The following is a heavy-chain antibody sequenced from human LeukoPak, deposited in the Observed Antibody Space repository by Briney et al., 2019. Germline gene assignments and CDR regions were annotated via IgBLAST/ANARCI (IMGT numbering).Heavy chain of an antibody. D-gene: IGHD2-15*01. V-gene: IGHV1-18*01. Sequence: ASVKVSCKASGYSFTSYGISWVQQAPGQGLEWMGWISVYNGNTNYAQKLQGRVTMTTDTSTNTAYMELRSLRSDDTAVYYCARDLRGYCSGGSCLELDYWGQGTLVTVSS. CDR3: ARDLRGYCSGGSCLELDY. CDR2: ISVYNGNT. J-gene: IGHJ4*02. CDR1: GYSFTSYG.